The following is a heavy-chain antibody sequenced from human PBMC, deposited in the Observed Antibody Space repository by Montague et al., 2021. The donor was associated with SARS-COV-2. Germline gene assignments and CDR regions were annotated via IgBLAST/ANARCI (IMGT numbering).Heavy chain of an antibody. D-gene: IGHD3-22*01. CDR3: ARGGYYDTSGYYLDY. CDR2: ISNDGTKK. V-gene: IGHV3-30-3*01. J-gene: IGHJ4*02. CDR1: GFTFSYYA. Sequence: SLRLSCAASGFTFSYYAMHWVRQTPGKGLEWVAVISNDGTKKYHADTVKGRFTISRDNSKNMLYLQMNSLRAEDTAVYYCARGGYYDTSGYYLDYWGQGTLVTVSS.